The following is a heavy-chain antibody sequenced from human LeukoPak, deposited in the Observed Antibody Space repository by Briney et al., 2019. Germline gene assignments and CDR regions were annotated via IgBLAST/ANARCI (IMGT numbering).Heavy chain of an antibody. CDR2: INRRGST. CDR3: ARGRGAARFVTIEFDY. V-gene: IGHV4-34*01. Sequence: SETLSLTCAVYGGSFSGYHWSWIRQPPGKGLEWIGEINRRGSTNYNPSLKSRVTMSVDTSKNQFSLKLSSVTAADTAVYYCARGRGAARFVTIEFDYWGQGALVTVSS. D-gene: IGHD6-6*01. CDR1: GGSFSGYH. J-gene: IGHJ4*02.